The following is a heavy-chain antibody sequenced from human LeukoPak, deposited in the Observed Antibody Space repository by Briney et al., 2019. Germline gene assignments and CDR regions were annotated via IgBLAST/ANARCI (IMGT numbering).Heavy chain of an antibody. CDR3: ARDPGDGYGEYYYYYYMDV. V-gene: IGHV1-2*02. CDR1: GYTFTGYY. Sequence: ASVKVSCKASGYTFTGYYMHWVRQAPGQGLEWMGWINPNSGGTNYAQKFQGRVTMTRDTSISTAYMELSRLRSDDTAVYYCARDPGDGYGEYYYYYYMDVWGKGTTVTVSS. D-gene: IGHD4-17*01. CDR2: INPNSGGT. J-gene: IGHJ6*03.